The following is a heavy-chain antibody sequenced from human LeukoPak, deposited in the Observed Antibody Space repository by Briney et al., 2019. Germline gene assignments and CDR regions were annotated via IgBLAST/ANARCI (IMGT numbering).Heavy chain of an antibody. J-gene: IGHJ6*03. CDR2: INHRGST. CDR1: GGSFSGYY. V-gene: IGHV4-34*01. Sequence: SETLSLTCAVYGGSFSGYYWSWIRQPPGKGLEWIGEINHRGSTNYNPSLKSRVTISVDTSKNQFSLKLSSVTAADTAVYYCARGRTGVVVVPAARYYMDVWGKGTTVTVSS. D-gene: IGHD2-2*01. CDR3: ARGRTGVVVVPAARYYMDV.